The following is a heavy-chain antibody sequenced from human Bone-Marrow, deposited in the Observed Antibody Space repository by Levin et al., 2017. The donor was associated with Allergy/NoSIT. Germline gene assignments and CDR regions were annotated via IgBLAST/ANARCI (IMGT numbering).Heavy chain of an antibody. V-gene: IGHV1-18*01. CDR3: AFAKYCSTTICYNAFDV. CDR2: ISVYNGDT. J-gene: IGHJ3*01. Sequence: GESLKISCKASGYTFTSYGISWVRQAPGQGLEWMGWISVYNGDTNYEQKFQGRVTMTTDTSTSTAYMELRSLRSDDTAVYYCAFAKYCSTTICYNAFDVWGQGTMVTVSS. CDR1: GYTFTSYG. D-gene: IGHD2-2*02.